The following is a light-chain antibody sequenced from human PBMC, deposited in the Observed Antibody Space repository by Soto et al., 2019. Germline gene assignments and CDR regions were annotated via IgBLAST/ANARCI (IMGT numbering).Light chain of an antibody. J-gene: IGKJ1*01. V-gene: IGKV1-16*01. Sequence: DIQMTQSPSSLSASVGDRVTITCRASQSITKYLNWYRQKPGKAPELLIYGAATLQSGVPSRFSGSGSGTEFTLTISSLQPDDFATYYCQQYNSYWTFGQGTRWISN. CDR2: GAA. CDR1: QSITKY. CDR3: QQYNSYWT.